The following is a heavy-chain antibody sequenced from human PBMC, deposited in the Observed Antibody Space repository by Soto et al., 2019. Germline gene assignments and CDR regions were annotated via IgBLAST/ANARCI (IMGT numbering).Heavy chain of an antibody. Sequence: QVQLVESGGGVVQPGRYLRFSCAATGVTFISYAMHWVRQAPGKGLEWVAVISYDGSNKYYADSVKGRFTISRDNSKNTLYLQMNSLRAEDTAVYYCARPLWRNDYNWGYFDLWGRVTLVTVSS. CDR2: ISYDGSNK. D-gene: IGHD4-4*01. CDR1: GVTFISYA. J-gene: IGHJ2*01. CDR3: ARPLWRNDYNWGYFDL. V-gene: IGHV3-30-3*01.